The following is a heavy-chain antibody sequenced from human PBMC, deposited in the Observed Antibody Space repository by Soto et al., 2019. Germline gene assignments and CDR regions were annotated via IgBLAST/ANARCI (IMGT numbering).Heavy chain of an antibody. Sequence: SETLSLTCTVSGGSISSYYWSWIRQPPGKGLEWIGYIYYSGSTNYNPSLKSRVTISVDTSKNQFSLKLGPVTAADTAVYYCARDMFYYDSSGYDNWFDPWGQGTLVTVSS. CDR1: GGSISSYY. CDR3: ARDMFYYDSSGYDNWFDP. CDR2: IYYSGST. V-gene: IGHV4-59*01. J-gene: IGHJ5*02. D-gene: IGHD3-22*01.